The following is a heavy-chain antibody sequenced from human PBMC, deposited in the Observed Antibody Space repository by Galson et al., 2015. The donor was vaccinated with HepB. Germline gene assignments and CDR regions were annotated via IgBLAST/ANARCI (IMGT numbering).Heavy chain of an antibody. D-gene: IGHD6-13*01. CDR3: ARVSSSSEYYFDY. CDR2: ISSSSSYT. Sequence: SLRLSCAASGFTFSDYYMSWIRQAPGKGLEWVSYISSSSSYTNYADSVKGRFTISRDNAKNSLYLQMNSLRAEDTAVYYFARVSSSSEYYFDYWGQGTLVTVSS. V-gene: IGHV3-11*06. CDR1: GFTFSDYY. J-gene: IGHJ4*02.